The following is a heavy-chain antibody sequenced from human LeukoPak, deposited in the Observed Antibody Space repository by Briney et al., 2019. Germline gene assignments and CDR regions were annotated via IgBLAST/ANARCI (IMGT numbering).Heavy chain of an antibody. D-gene: IGHD2-2*01. CDR3: AGVRDPLCLDY. J-gene: IGHJ4*02. V-gene: IGHV1-18*01. Sequence: ASVKVSCKASGYTFTSYGISWVRQAPGQGLEWMGRISAYNGNTNYAQKLQVRVTMTTYTATSTAYMELRSLRSDDTAVYYCAGVRDPLCLDYWGQGTLVTVSS. CDR1: GYTFTSYG. CDR2: ISAYNGNT.